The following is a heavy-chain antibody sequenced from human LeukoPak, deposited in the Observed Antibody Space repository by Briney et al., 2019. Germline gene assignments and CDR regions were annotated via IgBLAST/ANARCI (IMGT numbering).Heavy chain of an antibody. D-gene: IGHD1-1*01. Sequence: GGSLRLACTASGFPFSGYGMHWVRQAPGKGPEWGAAISSDGSKKDYADSVKGRFSISRDKSKNPLYLQMNSLRPEDTAVYYCATEYDNLDDYFDYWGQGTLVSVSS. V-gene: IGHV3-30*03. CDR3: ATEYDNLDDYFDY. CDR1: GFPFSGYG. CDR2: ISSDGSKK. J-gene: IGHJ4*02.